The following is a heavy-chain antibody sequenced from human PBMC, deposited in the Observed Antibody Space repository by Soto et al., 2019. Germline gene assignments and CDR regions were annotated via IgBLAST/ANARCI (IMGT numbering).Heavy chain of an antibody. J-gene: IGHJ6*03. CDR3: AAGGYSYGFFYSYMDA. CDR1: GFTFTSSA. D-gene: IGHD5-18*01. V-gene: IGHV1-58*02. CDR2: IVVGSGNT. Sequence: ASVKVSCKASGFTFTSSAMQWVRQARGQRLEWIGWIVVGSGNTNYAQKFQERVTITRDMSTSTAYMELSSLRSEDTAVYYCAAGGYSYGFFYSYMDAWGKGTPVTVPS.